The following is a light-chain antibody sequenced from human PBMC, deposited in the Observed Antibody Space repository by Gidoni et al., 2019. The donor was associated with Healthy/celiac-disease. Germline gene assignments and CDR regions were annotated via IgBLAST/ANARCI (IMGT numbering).Light chain of an antibody. CDR1: QSISSY. CDR3: QQSYSTPYT. Sequence: DVQMTQSPSSLSAPVGDRVTTACRASQSISSYLNWYQQKPGKAPKFRIYSASSLQSGVPSRFSGSGSGTDFTLTISSLQPEDFATYYCQQSYSTPYTFGQGTKLEIK. CDR2: SAS. J-gene: IGKJ2*01. V-gene: IGKV1-39*01.